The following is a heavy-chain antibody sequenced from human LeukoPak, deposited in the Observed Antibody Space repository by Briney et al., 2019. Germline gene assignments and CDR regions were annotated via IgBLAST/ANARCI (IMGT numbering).Heavy chain of an antibody. J-gene: IGHJ4*02. Sequence: GGSLRLSCAASGFTFSGYSMTWVRQAPGKGLEWVSLITSNGGNTYYADSVKGRFTISRDNSKNTLYLQMNSLRAEDTAVYYCAKDARRTSGWYFFDYWGQGTLVTVSS. CDR3: AKDARRTSGWYFFDY. D-gene: IGHD6-19*01. CDR2: ITSNGGNT. CDR1: GFTFSGYS. V-gene: IGHV3-23*01.